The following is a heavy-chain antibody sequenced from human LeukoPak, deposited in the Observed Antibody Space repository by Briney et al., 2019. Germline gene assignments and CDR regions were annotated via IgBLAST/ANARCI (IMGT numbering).Heavy chain of an antibody. J-gene: IGHJ6*02. V-gene: IGHV4-59*01. CDR1: GGSISSYY. CDR2: IYYSGST. D-gene: IGHD2-2*01. CDR3: AAGLYCTSTSCYHGMDV. Sequence: SETLSLTCTVSGGSISSYYWSWIRQPPGKGLEWIGYIYYSGSTNYNPSLKSRVTISVDTSKNQFSLKLSSVTAADTAVYYCAAGLYCTSTSCYHGMDVWGQGTTVTVSS.